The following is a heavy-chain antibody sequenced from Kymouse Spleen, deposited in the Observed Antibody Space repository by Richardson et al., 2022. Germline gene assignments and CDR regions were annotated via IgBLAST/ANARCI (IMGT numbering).Heavy chain of an antibody. D-gene: IGHD6-13*01. CDR3: ARGAAAGDFDY. Sequence: EVQLVESGGGLVQPGGSLRLSCAASGFTFSSYDMHWVRQATGKGLEWVSAIGTAGDTYYPGSVKGRFTISRENAKNSLYLQMNSLRAGDTAVYYCARGAAAGDFDYWGQGTLVTVSS. CDR2: IGTAGDT. CDR1: GFTFSSYD. V-gene: IGHV3-13*01. J-gene: IGHJ4*02.